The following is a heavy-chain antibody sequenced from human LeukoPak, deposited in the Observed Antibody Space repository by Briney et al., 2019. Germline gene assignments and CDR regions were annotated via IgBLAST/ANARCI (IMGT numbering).Heavy chain of an antibody. Sequence: GGSLRLSCAASGFTFSSYGMHWVRQAPGKGLEWVAVTSYDGTNKYYADSVKGRFTISRDNSKNTLYLQMNSLRAEDTAVYYCARGSTMDYYTFDIWGQGTMVTVSS. CDR1: GFTFSSYG. CDR2: TSYDGTNK. CDR3: ARGSTMDYYTFDI. D-gene: IGHD3-10*01. V-gene: IGHV3-33*05. J-gene: IGHJ3*02.